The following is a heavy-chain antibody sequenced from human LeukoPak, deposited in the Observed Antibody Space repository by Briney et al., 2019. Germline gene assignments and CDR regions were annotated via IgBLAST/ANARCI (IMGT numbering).Heavy chain of an antibody. V-gene: IGHV3-74*01. J-gene: IGHJ4*02. Sequence: QPGGSLRLSCEGSGLSFSGYWMHWVRQAPGKGLVWVSRINSEGTSISYADSVKGRFTISRDNAKNTLYLQMNSLTSDDTAVYYCARGPRLSGRYCFDNWGQGTLVAVSS. CDR1: GLSFSGYW. D-gene: IGHD2/OR15-2a*01. CDR3: ARGPRLSGRYCFDN. CDR2: INSEGTSI.